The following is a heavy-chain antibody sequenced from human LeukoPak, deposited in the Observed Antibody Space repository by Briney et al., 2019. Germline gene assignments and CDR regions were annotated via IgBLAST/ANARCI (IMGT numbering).Heavy chain of an antibody. V-gene: IGHV1-2*02. CDR3: AREDSYGCYFDY. CDR2: INPNSGGT. J-gene: IGHJ4*02. D-gene: IGHD5-18*01. CDR1: GYTFTGYY. Sequence: ASVKVSCKASGYTFTGYYMHWVRQAPGQGPEWMGWINPNSGGTNYAQKFQGRVTMTRDTSISTAYMELSRLRSDDTAVYYCAREDSYGCYFDYWGQGTLVTVSS.